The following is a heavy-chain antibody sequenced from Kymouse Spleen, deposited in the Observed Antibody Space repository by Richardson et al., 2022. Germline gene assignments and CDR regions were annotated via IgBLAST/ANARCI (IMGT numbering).Heavy chain of an antibody. V-gene: IGHV3-21*03. D-gene: IGHD3-10*01. CDR1: GFTFSSYS. CDR2: ISSSSSYI. CDR3: ARDRRDYYGSSYYYYGMDV. J-gene: IGHJ6*02. Sequence: EVQLVESGGGLVKPGGSLRLSCAASGFTFSSYSMNWVRQAPGKGLEWVSSISSSSSYIYYADSVKGRFTISRDNAKNSLYLQMNSLRAEDTAVYYCARDRRDYYGSSYYYYGMDVWGQGTTVTVSS.